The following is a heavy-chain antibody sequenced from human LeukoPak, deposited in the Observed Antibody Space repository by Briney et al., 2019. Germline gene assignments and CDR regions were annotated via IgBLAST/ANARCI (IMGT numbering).Heavy chain of an antibody. Sequence: SETLSLTCTVSGGSISSSSYYWGWIRQPPGKGLEWIGEINHSGSTNYNPSLKSRVTISVDTSKNQFSLKLSSVTAADTAVYYCTRENRPFCPFAFWGQGVMVTVSS. D-gene: IGHD3-3*01. CDR1: GGSISSSSYY. J-gene: IGHJ4*02. V-gene: IGHV4-39*07. CDR2: INHSGST. CDR3: TRENRPFCPFAF.